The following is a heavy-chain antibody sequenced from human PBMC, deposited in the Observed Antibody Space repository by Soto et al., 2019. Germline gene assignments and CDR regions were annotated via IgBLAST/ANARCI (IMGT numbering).Heavy chain of an antibody. Sequence: PSETLSLTCDVYGGSFSGYYWSWIRQPPGKGLEWIGEVSHSGRVNANPSLKSRLTISVDTSKKQFSLKLISVTAADTAVYYCARLVSSGYRRFDPWGLGTQVTVSP. J-gene: IGHJ5*02. CDR2: VSHSGRV. D-gene: IGHD3-22*01. V-gene: IGHV4-34*01. CDR1: GGSFSGYY. CDR3: ARLVSSGYRRFDP.